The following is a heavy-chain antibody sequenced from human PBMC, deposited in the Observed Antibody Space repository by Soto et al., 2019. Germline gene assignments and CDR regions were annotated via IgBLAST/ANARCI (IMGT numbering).Heavy chain of an antibody. CDR2: VWYEGSNK. CDR1: GFTFSNYG. J-gene: IGHJ4*02. Sequence: QVQLVESGGGVVQAGRSLRLSCAASGFTFSNYGMHWVRQAPGRGLDWLAAVWYEGSNKYYADSVEGRFTISRDNSKNTLYLQMNGLRAEDTAVYYCATDTGSTAYLIDYWGQGTLVTVSS. D-gene: IGHD1-26*01. V-gene: IGHV3-33*01. CDR3: ATDTGSTAYLIDY.